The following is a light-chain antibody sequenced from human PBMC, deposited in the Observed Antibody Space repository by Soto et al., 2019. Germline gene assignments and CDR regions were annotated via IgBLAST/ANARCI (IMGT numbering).Light chain of an antibody. CDR2: DVS. V-gene: IGLV2-14*01. Sequence: QSALTQPASVSGSPGQSITISCTGTSSDVGGYNYVSWYQQHPGKAPQLMIYDVSNRPSGVSNRFSGSKSGNTASLTISGIKAEYEADDYSSSYTSSSTVVVFGGGTQLTVL. J-gene: IGLJ2*01. CDR3: SSYTSSSTVVV. CDR1: SSDVGGYNY.